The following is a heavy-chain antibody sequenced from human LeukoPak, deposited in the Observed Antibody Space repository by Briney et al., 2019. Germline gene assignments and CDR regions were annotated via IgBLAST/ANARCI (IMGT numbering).Heavy chain of an antibody. Sequence: GGSLRLSCAASGFTFSSYAMHWVRQAPGKGLEWVAVTSYDGSNKYYADSVKGRFTISRDNSKNTLYLQMNSLRAEDTAVYYCAKVRGWAYCSSTSCPQFDYWGQGTLVTVSS. V-gene: IGHV3-30-3*01. J-gene: IGHJ4*02. CDR1: GFTFSSYA. CDR3: AKVRGWAYCSSTSCPQFDY. CDR2: TSYDGSNK. D-gene: IGHD2-2*01.